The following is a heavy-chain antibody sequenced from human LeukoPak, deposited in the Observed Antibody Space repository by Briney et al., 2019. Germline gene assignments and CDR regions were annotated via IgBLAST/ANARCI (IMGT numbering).Heavy chain of an antibody. Sequence: PGGSLRLSCAASGFTFSGYGMHWVRQAPGKGLEWVAVIWYDGSNKYYADSVKGRFTISRDNSKNTLYLQMNSLRAEDTAVYYCARAPRIVVVPAASYYFDYWGQGTLVTVSS. J-gene: IGHJ4*02. CDR1: GFTFSGYG. D-gene: IGHD2-2*01. CDR3: ARAPRIVVVPAASYYFDY. V-gene: IGHV3-33*01. CDR2: IWYDGSNK.